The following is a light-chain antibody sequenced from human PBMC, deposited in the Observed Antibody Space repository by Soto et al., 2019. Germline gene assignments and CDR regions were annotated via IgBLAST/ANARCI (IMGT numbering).Light chain of an antibody. V-gene: IGKV4-1*01. Sequence: DIVMTQSPDSLAVSLGERATINCKSSQSVLYSSNNKNYLAWYQQKPGQPPKLLIYWASTRESGVPDRFSGSGSGTDFTLTISSLQAEDVAVYYCQQYYSPGFTFGTGTKVDIK. CDR2: WAS. J-gene: IGKJ3*01. CDR1: QSVLYSSNNKNY. CDR3: QQYYSPGFT.